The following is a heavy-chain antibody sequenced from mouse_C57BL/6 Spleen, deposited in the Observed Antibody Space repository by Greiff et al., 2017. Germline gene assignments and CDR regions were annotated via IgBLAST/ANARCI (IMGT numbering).Heavy chain of an antibody. CDR2: IYPGDGDT. V-gene: IGHV1-80*01. CDR3: ARGGAYPPYWYFDV. J-gene: IGHJ1*03. D-gene: IGHD6-5*01. Sequence: QVQLQQSGAELVKPGASVKISCKASGYAFSSYWMNWVKQRPGKGLEWIGQIYPGDGDTNYNGKFKGKATLTADKSSSTAYMQLSSLTSEDSAVYFCARGGAYPPYWYFDVWGTGTTVTVSS. CDR1: GYAFSSYW.